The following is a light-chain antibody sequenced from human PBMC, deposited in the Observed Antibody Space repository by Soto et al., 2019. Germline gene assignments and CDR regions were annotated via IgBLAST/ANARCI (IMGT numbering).Light chain of an antibody. Sequence: DIVMTQSPDSLAVSLGERATINCKSSQSVLYSSNSKNYLAWYQQKPGQPPKLLFYWASTRESGVPDRFSGSGSGTHFTLTISSLQAEDVAVYYCQQYYSAPWTFGQGTKVEVK. J-gene: IGKJ1*01. CDR1: QSVLYSSNSKNY. CDR3: QQYYSAPWT. CDR2: WAS. V-gene: IGKV4-1*01.